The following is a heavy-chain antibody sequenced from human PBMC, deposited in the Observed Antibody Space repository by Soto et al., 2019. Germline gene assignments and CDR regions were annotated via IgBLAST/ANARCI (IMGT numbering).Heavy chain of an antibody. V-gene: IGHV3-23*01. Sequence: PGGSLRLSCAASGFTFSSYAMSWVRQAPGKGLERVSAISGSGGSTYYADSMKGRFTISRDNSKNTLYLQMNSLRAEDTAVYYCAKAKADCSGGSCYMSYYYYMDVWGKGTTVTVSS. CDR3: AKAKADCSGGSCYMSYYYYMDV. D-gene: IGHD2-15*01. CDR2: ISGSGGST. CDR1: GFTFSSYA. J-gene: IGHJ6*03.